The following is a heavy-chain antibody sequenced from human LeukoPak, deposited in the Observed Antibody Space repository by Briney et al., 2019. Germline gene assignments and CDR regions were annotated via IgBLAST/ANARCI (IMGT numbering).Heavy chain of an antibody. Sequence: SETLSLTCTVSGGSISSYYWSWIRQPPGKGLEWIGYIYYSGSTNYNPSLKSQVTISVDTSKNQFSLKLSSVTAADTAVYYCARGVDGVLWFGELFFDYWGQGTLVTVSS. D-gene: IGHD3-10*01. V-gene: IGHV4-59*01. CDR3: ARGVDGVLWFGELFFDY. J-gene: IGHJ4*02. CDR2: IYYSGST. CDR1: GGSISSYY.